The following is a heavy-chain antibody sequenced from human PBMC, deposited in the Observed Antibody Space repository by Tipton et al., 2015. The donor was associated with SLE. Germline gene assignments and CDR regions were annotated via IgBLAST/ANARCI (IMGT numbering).Heavy chain of an antibody. CDR1: GDSMNSGVYY. Sequence: LRLSCTVSGDSMNSGVYYWSWLRQPAGKGLEWIGRIFSSGNTIYNPSLKSRVTISEDTPKNQFSLRLSSVTAADTAVYYCAREGISYCGGDCHGSFDYWGQGSLVTVSS. J-gene: IGHJ4*02. V-gene: IGHV4-61*02. CDR3: AREGISYCGGDCHGSFDY. D-gene: IGHD2-21*01. CDR2: IFSSGNT.